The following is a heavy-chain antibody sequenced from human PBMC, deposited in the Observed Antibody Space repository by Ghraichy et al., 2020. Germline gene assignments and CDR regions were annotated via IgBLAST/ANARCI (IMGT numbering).Heavy chain of an antibody. Sequence: SQTLSLTCAISGDSVSSNSAAWDWLRQATSRGLEWLGRTYYRSKWYKHYAVAVKSRITINPDTSKNQFYLQMNSVTPEDTAVYYCARTAGIGVDYWGQGTLVTVSS. CDR1: GDSVSSNSAA. D-gene: IGHD1-26*01. CDR2: TYYRSKWYK. V-gene: IGHV6-1*01. J-gene: IGHJ4*02. CDR3: ARTAGIGVDY.